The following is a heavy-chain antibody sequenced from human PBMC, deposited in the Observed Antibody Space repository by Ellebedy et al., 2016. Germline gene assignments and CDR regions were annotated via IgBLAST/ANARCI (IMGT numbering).Heavy chain of an antibody. J-gene: IGHJ5*02. D-gene: IGHD4-11*01. CDR2: ISGRDGNT. Sequence: GGSLRLXXVASGFTFSNYAMSWVRQAPGKGLEWVSTISGRDGNTYYTDSVKGRFTISRDNSQNTLRLQMNSLRAEDTAVYYCAKDRLSNPTTVTTHWFDPWGQGTLVTVSS. V-gene: IGHV3-23*01. CDR3: AKDRLSNPTTVTTHWFDP. CDR1: GFTFSNYA.